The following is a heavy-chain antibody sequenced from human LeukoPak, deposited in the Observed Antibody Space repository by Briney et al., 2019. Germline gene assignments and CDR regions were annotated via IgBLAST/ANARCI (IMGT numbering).Heavy chain of an antibody. J-gene: IGHJ6*03. CDR3: ARVWWELLLYYYMDV. CDR2: ISTSGGTT. Sequence: GGSLRLSCAASGFTFSRNGMTWVRQAPGKGLEWVSGISTSGGTTYYADSLKGRFTISRDNSKNTLFLQMNSLRAEDTAVYYCARVWWELLLYYYMDVWGKGTTVTVSS. CDR1: GFTFSRNG. D-gene: IGHD1-26*01. V-gene: IGHV3-23*01.